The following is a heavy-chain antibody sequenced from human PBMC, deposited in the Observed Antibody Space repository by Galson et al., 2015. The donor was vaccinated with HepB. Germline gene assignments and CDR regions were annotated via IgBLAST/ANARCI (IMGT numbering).Heavy chain of an antibody. CDR1: GGTFSSYA. CDR3: ARESYCSGGSCYGALYYFDY. D-gene: IGHD2-15*01. CDR2: IIPIFGTA. Sequence: SVTVSCKASGGTFSSYAISWVRQAPGQGLEWMGGIIPIFGTANYAQKFQGRVTITADKSTSTAYMELSSLRSEDTAVYYCARESYCSGGSCYGALYYFDYWGQGTLVTVSS. V-gene: IGHV1-69*06. J-gene: IGHJ4*02.